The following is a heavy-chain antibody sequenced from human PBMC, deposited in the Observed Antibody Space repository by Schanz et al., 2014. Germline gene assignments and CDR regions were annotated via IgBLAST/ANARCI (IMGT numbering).Heavy chain of an antibody. Sequence: EVQLLESGGGLVQPGGSLRLSCAASGFTFSSYAMSWVRQAPGKGLEWVSALSGSGGSTYYADSVKGRFTISRDNSENTLYLQMNSLSADDTAVFYCAKVMGYCSGGTCYDYYYYGLDVWGQGTTVTVSS. CDR1: GFTFSSYA. D-gene: IGHD2-15*01. CDR3: AKVMGYCSGGTCYDYYYYGLDV. V-gene: IGHV3-23*01. J-gene: IGHJ6*02. CDR2: LSGSGGST.